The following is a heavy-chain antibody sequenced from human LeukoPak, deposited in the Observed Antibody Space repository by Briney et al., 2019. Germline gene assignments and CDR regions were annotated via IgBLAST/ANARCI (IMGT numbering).Heavy chain of an antibody. V-gene: IGHV1-24*01. CDR3: ARMVHNYGSLFDY. D-gene: IGHD3-10*01. CDR1: GYTLTELS. CDR2: FDPEDGET. J-gene: IGHJ4*02. Sequence: ASVKVSCKVSGYTLTELSMHWVRQAPGKGLEWMGGFDPEDGETIYAQKFQGRVTITADESTSTAYMELSSLRSEDTAVYYCARMVHNYGSLFDYWGQGTLVTVSS.